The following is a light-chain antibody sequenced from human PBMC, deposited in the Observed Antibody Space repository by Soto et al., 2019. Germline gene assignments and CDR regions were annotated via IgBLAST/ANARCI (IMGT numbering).Light chain of an antibody. J-gene: IGKJ2*01. CDR2: EAS. CDR3: HQYTEYLKV. V-gene: IGKV3-15*01. CDR1: QSVRSN. Sequence: DIILSQSPDTLSVSPGERVTLSCRASQSVRSNLAWYQQKPGQAPRLLIYEASTRATGVSTRFSGSGSGTDFTLTITSLQSEDVAVYFCHQYTEYLKVFGQGTKVDIK.